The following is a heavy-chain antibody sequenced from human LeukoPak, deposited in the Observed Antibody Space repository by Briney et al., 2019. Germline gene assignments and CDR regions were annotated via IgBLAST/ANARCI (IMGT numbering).Heavy chain of an antibody. CDR1: GFTFSDAW. J-gene: IGHJ4*02. Sequence: GGSLRLSCAASGFTFSDAWMNWVRQAQGKGLEWVGRIKTKTDGGTTDYAAPVRGRVTISRDDSKTTLYLQVNSLKTEDTAVYCCTVLYSDSGDYWGQGTLVTVSS. V-gene: IGHV3-15*01. D-gene: IGHD4-11*01. CDR3: TVLYSDSGDY. CDR2: IKTKTDGGTT.